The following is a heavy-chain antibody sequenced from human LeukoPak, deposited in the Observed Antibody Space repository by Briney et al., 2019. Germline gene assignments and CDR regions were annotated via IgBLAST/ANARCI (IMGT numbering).Heavy chain of an antibody. V-gene: IGHV1-18*01. CDR2: ISAYNGNT. Sequence: ASVKVSCKASGYTFTSYGISWVRQAPGQGLEWMGWISAYNGNTNYAQKLQGRVTMTTDTSTSTAYMELRSLRSDDTAVYYCARDRRMYSSGWFPFQHWGQGTLVTVSS. CDR1: GYTFTSYG. D-gene: IGHD6-19*01. CDR3: ARDRRMYSSGWFPFQH. J-gene: IGHJ1*01.